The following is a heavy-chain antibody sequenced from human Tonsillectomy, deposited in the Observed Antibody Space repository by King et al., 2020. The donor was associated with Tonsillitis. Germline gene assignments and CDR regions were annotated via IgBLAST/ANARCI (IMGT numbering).Heavy chain of an antibody. CDR1: GFTFSSYA. Sequence: VQLVESGGGLIQPGGSLRLSCAASGFTFSSYAMSLVRQAPGKGLEWVSTIRDSGDSTYYADSVKGRFTISRDNSKNTLYLQMNSLRAEDTAVYYCAKERGYNWGYFDYWGQGSLVTVSS. CDR2: IRDSGDST. D-gene: IGHD1-1*01. J-gene: IGHJ4*02. CDR3: AKERGYNWGYFDY. V-gene: IGHV3-23*04.